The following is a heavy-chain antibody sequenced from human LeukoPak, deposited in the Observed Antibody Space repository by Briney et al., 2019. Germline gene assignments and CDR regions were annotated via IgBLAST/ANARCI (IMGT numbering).Heavy chain of an antibody. D-gene: IGHD1-26*01. CDR2: IEPSSGGT. J-gene: IGHJ4*02. Sequence: GASVKVSCKTSGYTFNDHYRNWVRQAPGKGLEWMGRIEPSSGGTNYAQKFQGRVTLTRDTSIRTAYMDLKRLTSDDTATYHCARSLKAGGDFWGQGTLVTVSS. V-gene: IGHV1-2*06. CDR1: GYTFNDHY. CDR3: ARSLKAGGDF.